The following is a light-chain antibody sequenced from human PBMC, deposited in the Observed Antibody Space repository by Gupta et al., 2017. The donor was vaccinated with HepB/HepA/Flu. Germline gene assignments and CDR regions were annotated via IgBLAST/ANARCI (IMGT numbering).Light chain of an antibody. CDR3: QQYHNLPLT. CDR1: QDIRNH. J-gene: IGKJ4*01. V-gene: IGKV1-33*01. CDR2: DAA. Sequence: DIQMTQSPSSLSASVGDRVTIACQASQDIRNHLNWYQHKAGKAPKLLISDAANVETGVPSRFSGSGSGTDCTLTITGLQPEDRATESGQQYHNLPLTFGVGTKVEI.